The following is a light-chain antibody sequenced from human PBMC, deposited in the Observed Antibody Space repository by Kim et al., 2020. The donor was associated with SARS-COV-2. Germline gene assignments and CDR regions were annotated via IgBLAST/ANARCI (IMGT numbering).Light chain of an antibody. Sequence: PAVAVTLGQTVRITCQGNSLRSYYASWYQQKPRHAPVLVFYGRNNRPSGIPDRFSGSSSGNTASLTITGAQAEDEADYYCNSRDSGFGGGTQLTVL. J-gene: IGLJ2*01. V-gene: IGLV3-19*01. CDR2: GRN. CDR1: SLRSYY. CDR3: NSRDSG.